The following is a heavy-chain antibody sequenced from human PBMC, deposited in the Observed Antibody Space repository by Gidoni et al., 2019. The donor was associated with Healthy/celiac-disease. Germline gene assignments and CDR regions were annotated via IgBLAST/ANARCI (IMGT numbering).Heavy chain of an antibody. CDR2: IDPSDSYT. Sequence: EVQLVQSGAEVKKPGESLRISCKGSGYSFTSYWISWVRQMPGKGLEWMGRIDPSDSYTNYSPSFQGHVTISADKSISTAYLQWSSLKASDTAMYYCARQLGYCSSTSCYYYYGMDVWGQGTTVTVSS. V-gene: IGHV5-10-1*03. CDR1: GYSFTSYW. J-gene: IGHJ6*02. CDR3: ARQLGYCSSTSCYYYYGMDV. D-gene: IGHD2-2*01.